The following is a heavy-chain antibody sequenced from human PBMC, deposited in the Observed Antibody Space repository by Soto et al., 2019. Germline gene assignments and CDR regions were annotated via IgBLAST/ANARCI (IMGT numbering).Heavy chain of an antibody. CDR2: INPSGGST. CDR3: ARDGMVRRNYYYYMDV. CDR1: GYTFTSYY. V-gene: IGHV1-46*01. J-gene: IGHJ6*03. Sequence: ASVKVSCKASGYTFTSYYMHWVRQAPGQGLEWMGIINPSGGSTSYAQKFQGRVTMTRDTSTSTVYMELSSLRSEDTAVYYCARDGMVRRNYYYYMDVWGKGTTVTVS. D-gene: IGHD3-10*01.